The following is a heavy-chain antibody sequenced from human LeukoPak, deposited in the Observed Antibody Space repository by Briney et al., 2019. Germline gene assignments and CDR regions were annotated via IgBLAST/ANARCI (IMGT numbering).Heavy chain of an antibody. CDR2: IWFDGSNK. CDR3: AKVAHYGTYYFDY. Sequence: PGGSLRLSCEASGFSFSSYGMHWVRQAPGKGLEWVAVIWFDGSNKYYADSVKGRFTISRDNSKNSLYLQMNSLRAEDTAVYYCAKVAHYGTYYFDYWGQGTLVTVSS. J-gene: IGHJ4*02. V-gene: IGHV3-33*06. CDR1: GFSFSSYG. D-gene: IGHD3-16*01.